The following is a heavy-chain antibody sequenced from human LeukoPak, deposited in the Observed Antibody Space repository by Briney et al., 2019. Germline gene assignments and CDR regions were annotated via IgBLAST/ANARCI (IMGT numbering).Heavy chain of an antibody. CDR3: ARRGYNWKSDY. CDR1: GFTFNSYE. J-gene: IGHJ4*02. D-gene: IGHD1-20*01. V-gene: IGHV3-48*03. Sequence: GGSLRLSCVAPGFTFNSYEMNWVRQAPGKGLEWVSYISSSGSTIYYADSVKGRFTISRDNAKNSLYLQMNSLRAEDTAVYYCARRGYNWKSDYWGQGTLVTVSS. CDR2: ISSSGSTI.